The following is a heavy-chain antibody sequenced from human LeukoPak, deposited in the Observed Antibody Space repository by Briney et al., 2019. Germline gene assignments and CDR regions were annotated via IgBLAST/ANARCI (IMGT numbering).Heavy chain of an antibody. Sequence: GGSLRLSCAASGFTFSDYSINWVRQAPGKGLEWVSSISSSGNYIYYADSMKGRFTISRDNAKNSLFLQMNSLRAEDTAVYYCARERGAGLSSSWVDYWGQGTLVTVSS. D-gene: IGHD6-13*01. CDR2: ISSSGNYI. V-gene: IGHV3-21*01. CDR3: ARERGAGLSSSWVDY. CDR1: GFTFSDYS. J-gene: IGHJ4*02.